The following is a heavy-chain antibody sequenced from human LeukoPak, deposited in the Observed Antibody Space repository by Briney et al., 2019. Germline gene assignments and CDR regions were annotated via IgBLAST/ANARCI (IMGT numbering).Heavy chain of an antibody. J-gene: IGHJ3*02. Sequence: GGSLRLSCAGSGFIVSSNYMSWVRQAAGKGLEWVSVIYGSSRTYYADSVKGRFTISRDNSKNSLYLQMNSLRAEDTAVYYCARARSAGGDLNDAFDIWGQGTMDTVSS. D-gene: IGHD2-21*02. CDR1: GFIVSSNY. CDR2: IYGSSRT. V-gene: IGHV3-66*01. CDR3: ARARSAGGDLNDAFDI.